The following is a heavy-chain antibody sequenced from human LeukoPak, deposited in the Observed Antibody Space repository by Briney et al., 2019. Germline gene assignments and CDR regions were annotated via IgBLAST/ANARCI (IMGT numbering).Heavy chain of an antibody. J-gene: IGHJ4*02. V-gene: IGHV4-34*01. CDR1: GGSFSGYY. D-gene: IGHD6-6*01. CDR2: INHSGST. CDR3: ARNGNSSSMDY. Sequence: PSETLSLTCAVYGGSFSGYYWSWIRQPPGEGLEWIGEINHSGSTNYNPSLKSRVTISVDTSKNQFSLKLSSVTAADTAVYYCARNGNSSSMDYWGQGTLVTVSS.